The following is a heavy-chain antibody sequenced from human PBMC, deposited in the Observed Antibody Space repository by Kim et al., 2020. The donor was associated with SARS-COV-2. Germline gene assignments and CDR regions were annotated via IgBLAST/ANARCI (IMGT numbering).Heavy chain of an antibody. CDR2: IEEDGSEK. Sequence: GGSLRLSCAASGFTFSRYWMTWVRQAPGKGLEWVANIEEDGSEKYYVDPVKGRFTISRDNAKNSLYLQMNSLRAEDTAVYYCARGLHVGATIDHWGQGTLVTVSS. V-gene: IGHV3-7*01. J-gene: IGHJ4*02. CDR1: GFTFSRYW. D-gene: IGHD1-26*01. CDR3: ARGLHVGATIDH.